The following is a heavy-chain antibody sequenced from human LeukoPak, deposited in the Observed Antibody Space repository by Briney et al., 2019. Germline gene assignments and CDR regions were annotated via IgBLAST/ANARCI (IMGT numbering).Heavy chain of an antibody. CDR3: ARDPGGATGGYDY. V-gene: IGHV3-11*01. D-gene: IGHD2-21*01. Sequence: GGSLRLSCAVSGLTFSDYYMSWIRQAPGKGLEWVSSISSGGYDIHYADSVRGRFTISRDNAKNSLYLQMNSLRTEDTAVYYCARDPGGATGGYDYWGQGTLVTVSS. J-gene: IGHJ4*02. CDR2: ISSGGYDI. CDR1: GLTFSDYY.